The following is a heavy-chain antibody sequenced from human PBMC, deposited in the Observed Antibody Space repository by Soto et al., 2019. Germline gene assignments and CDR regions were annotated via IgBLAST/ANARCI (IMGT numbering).Heavy chain of an antibody. CDR2: IYYSGST. J-gene: IGHJ4*02. D-gene: IGHD6-25*01. CDR1: GGSISSYY. Sequence: PSETLSLTCTVSGGSISSYYWSWIRQPPGKGLEWIGYIYYSGSTNYNPSLKSRVTISVDTSKNQFSLKLSSVTAADTAVYYCARSSYETSSVDYWGQGTLVTVS. CDR3: ARSSYETSSVDY. V-gene: IGHV4-59*01.